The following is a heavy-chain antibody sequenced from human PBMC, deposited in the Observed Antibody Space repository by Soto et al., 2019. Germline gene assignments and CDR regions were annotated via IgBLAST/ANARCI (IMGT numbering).Heavy chain of an antibody. CDR1: GGSISSSNW. V-gene: IGHV4-4*02. CDR3: AREYSGYETTKRFDY. J-gene: IGHJ4*02. Sequence: QVQLQESGPGLVKPSGTLSLTCAVSGGSISSSNWWSWVRQPPGKGLEWIGEIYHSGSTNYNPSLKRRVTISVDKSKNQFSLKLSSVTAADTAVYYCAREYSGYETTKRFDYWGQGTLVTVSS. D-gene: IGHD5-12*01. CDR2: IYHSGST.